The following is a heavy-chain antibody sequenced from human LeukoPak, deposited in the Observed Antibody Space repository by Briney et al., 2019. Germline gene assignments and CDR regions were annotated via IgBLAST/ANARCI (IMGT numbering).Heavy chain of an antibody. CDR3: ARDDNLIVATTI. D-gene: IGHD5-12*01. Sequence: SQTLSLTCTVSGGSINSGSYYWSWIRQPAGKGLEWIGRIYTRGSTNYNPSLKSRVTISVDTSKNHFSLKLSSVAAADTAVYYCARDDNLIVATTIWGQGTMVTVSS. CDR1: GGSINSGSYY. J-gene: IGHJ3*02. V-gene: IGHV4-61*02. CDR2: IYTRGST.